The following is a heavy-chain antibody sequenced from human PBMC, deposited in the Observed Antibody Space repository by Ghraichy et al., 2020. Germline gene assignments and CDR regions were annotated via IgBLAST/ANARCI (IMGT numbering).Heavy chain of an antibody. CDR3: AKEDYAGNSGFDH. D-gene: IGHD4-23*01. V-gene: IGHV3-23*01. J-gene: IGHJ4*01. CDR1: GFKFSDYA. Sequence: LTCAASGFKFSDYAMSWVRQAPGKGLEWVSAISPSGVGTYYADSVKGRFTISRDNSKNTLYLQMNSLRAEDTALYYCAKEDYAGNSGFDHWGHGVLVTVSS. CDR2: ISPSGVGT.